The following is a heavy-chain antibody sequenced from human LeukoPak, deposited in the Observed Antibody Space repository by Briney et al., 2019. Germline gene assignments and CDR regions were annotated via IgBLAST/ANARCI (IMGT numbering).Heavy chain of an antibody. CDR1: VFTFSSYS. D-gene: IGHD6-19*01. CDR3: ARVEAVAGNWGGLDP. CDR2: ISSTSSYI. J-gene: IGHJ5*02. V-gene: IGHV3-21*01. Sequence: GGSLRLSCAASVFTFSSYSMNWVRQAPGKGLEWVSPISSTSSYIYYADSVKGRFTISRDNAKDSLFLQLNSLRAEDTAVYYCARVEAVAGNWGGLDPWGQGTLVTVSS.